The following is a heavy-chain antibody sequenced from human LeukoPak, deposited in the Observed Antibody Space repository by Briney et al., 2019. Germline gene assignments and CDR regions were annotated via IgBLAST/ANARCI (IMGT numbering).Heavy chain of an antibody. CDR1: GYTFTSYY. D-gene: IGHD3-10*01. J-gene: IGHJ5*02. Sequence: GASVKVSCKASGYTFTSYYMHWVRQAPGQGLEWMGIINPSGGSTSHAQKFQGRVTMTRDTSTSTVYMELSSLRSEDTAVYYCARGVVRYYGSGEKNWFDPWGQGTLVTVSS. V-gene: IGHV1-46*01. CDR3: ARGVVRYYGSGEKNWFDP. CDR2: INPSGGST.